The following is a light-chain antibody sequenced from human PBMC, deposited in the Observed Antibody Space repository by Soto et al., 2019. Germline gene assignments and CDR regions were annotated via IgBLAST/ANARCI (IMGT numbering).Light chain of an antibody. Sequence: QSALTQPASVSGSPGQSITISCTGASSDVGGFDYVSWYQQHPGKAPKLMIYGVTNRPSGVSNRFSGSKSGNTASLTISGLQAEDEADYYCCSYAGSSYYVFGSGTQLTVL. CDR1: SSDVGGFDY. CDR2: GVT. CDR3: CSYAGSSYYV. V-gene: IGLV2-14*01. J-gene: IGLJ7*01.